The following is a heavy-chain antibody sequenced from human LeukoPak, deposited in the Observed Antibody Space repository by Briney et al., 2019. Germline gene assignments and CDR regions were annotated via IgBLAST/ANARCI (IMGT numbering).Heavy chain of an antibody. CDR1: GDSISSAGYS. V-gene: IGHV4-30-4*07. Sequence: SQTLSLTCAVSGDSISSAGYSWSWIRQPPGKGLEWIGYIHYSGSTYYNPSLKSRLTISVDTSKNQFSLKLSALTATDTALYYCAKMYTAEVYFVYWGQGTLVSVSS. CDR3: AKMYTAEVYFVY. J-gene: IGHJ4*02. D-gene: IGHD5-18*01. CDR2: IHYSGST.